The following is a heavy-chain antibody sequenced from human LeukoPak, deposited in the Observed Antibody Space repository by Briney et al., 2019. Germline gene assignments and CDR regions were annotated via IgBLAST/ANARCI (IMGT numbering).Heavy chain of an antibody. J-gene: IGHJ4*02. V-gene: IGHV3-7*01. CDR3: ARPSLNTGSYFDY. D-gene: IGHD1-26*01. CDR2: IKQDGSEK. Sequence: GGSLRLSCAASGFTFSSYWMSWVRQAPGKGLEWVANIKQDGSEKYYVDSVRGRFTISRDNAKNSLYLQMNSLRAEDTAVYYCARPSLNTGSYFDYWGQGILVSVSS. CDR1: GFTFSSYW.